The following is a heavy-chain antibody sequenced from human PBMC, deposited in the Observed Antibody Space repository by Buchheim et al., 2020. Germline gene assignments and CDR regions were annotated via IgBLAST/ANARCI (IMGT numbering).Heavy chain of an antibody. CDR2: ISSSGSNI. J-gene: IGHJ5*02. V-gene: IGHV3-11*01. Sequence: QVQLVESGGGLVKPGGSLRLSCAASGFTFSDYYMSWIRQAPGKGLEWVSYISSSGSNIYYADSVKGRFTISSDNAKNSLYLQMNSLRAEDTAVYYCARAVLVPIEAAAGGTWFDPWGQGTL. CDR3: ARAVLVPIEAAAGGTWFDP. CDR1: GFTFSDYY. D-gene: IGHD6-13*01.